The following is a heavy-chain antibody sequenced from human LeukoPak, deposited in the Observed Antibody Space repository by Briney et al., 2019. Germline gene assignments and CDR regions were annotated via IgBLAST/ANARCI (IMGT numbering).Heavy chain of an antibody. D-gene: IGHD3-9*01. V-gene: IGHV3-7*04. CDR1: GFTFSTYW. CDR3: ARGLTAPDY. Sequence: GGSLRLSCAASGFTFSTYWMNWVRQAPGKGLEWVANIKQVGSEKYYVDSVKGRFTISRDNAKNSLYLQMNSLKAEDTAVYYRARGLTAPDYWGQGTLVTVSS. J-gene: IGHJ4*02. CDR2: IKQVGSEK.